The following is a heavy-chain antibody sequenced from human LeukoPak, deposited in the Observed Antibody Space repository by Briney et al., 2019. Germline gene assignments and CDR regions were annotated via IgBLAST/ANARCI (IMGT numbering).Heavy chain of an antibody. Sequence: PGGSLRLSCAASRFTFNSYAMSWVRQAPGKGLEWVSDITGSGDDTDYADSVKGRFTVSRDNSRNTLYLQINSLRAEDTAVYYCAKNGAYSGYDYIDYWGQGTLVTVSS. D-gene: IGHD5-12*01. V-gene: IGHV3-23*01. CDR1: RFTFNSYA. CDR2: ITGSGDDT. J-gene: IGHJ4*02. CDR3: AKNGAYSGYDYIDY.